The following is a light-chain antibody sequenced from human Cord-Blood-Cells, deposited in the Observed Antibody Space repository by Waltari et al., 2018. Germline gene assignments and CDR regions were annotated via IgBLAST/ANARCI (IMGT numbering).Light chain of an antibody. Sequence: QSVLTKPPSASGRHGQWVTMSYPGSSSNIGSKYVYWYPQLPRTTPTLLIYRNNQQPSGVPHRFSGSKSGTSASLAISGLRSEDEADYYCAAWDDSLSGRVFGGGTKLTVL. CDR2: RNN. CDR1: SSNIGSKY. J-gene: IGLJ2*01. CDR3: AAWDDSLSGRV. V-gene: IGLV1-47*01.